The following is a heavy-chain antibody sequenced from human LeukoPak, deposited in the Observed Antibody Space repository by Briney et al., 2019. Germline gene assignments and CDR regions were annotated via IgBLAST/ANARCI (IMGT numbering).Heavy chain of an antibody. Sequence: ASVKVSCKASGYTFTGYYMHWVRQAPGQGLEWMGWINPSSGGTNYAQKFQGRVTMTRDTSISTAYMELSRLRSDDTAVYYCARGSPDTPDAFDIWGQGTMVTVSS. V-gene: IGHV1-2*02. D-gene: IGHD5-18*01. J-gene: IGHJ3*02. CDR2: INPSSGGT. CDR3: ARGSPDTPDAFDI. CDR1: GYTFTGYY.